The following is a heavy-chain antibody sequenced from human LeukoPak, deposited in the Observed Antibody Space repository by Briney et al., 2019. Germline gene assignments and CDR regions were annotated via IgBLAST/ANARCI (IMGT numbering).Heavy chain of an antibody. CDR1: GGSISSGGYS. V-gene: IGHV4-30-2*01. Sequence: SETLSLTCAVSGGSISSGGYSWSWIRQPPGKGLEWIGYIYHSGSTYYNPSLKSRVTISADTSKNQFSLKLSSVTAADTAVYYCARGVSYIATWGPGTLVTVSS. J-gene: IGHJ5*02. CDR2: IYHSGST. D-gene: IGHD2-21*01. CDR3: ARGVSYIAT.